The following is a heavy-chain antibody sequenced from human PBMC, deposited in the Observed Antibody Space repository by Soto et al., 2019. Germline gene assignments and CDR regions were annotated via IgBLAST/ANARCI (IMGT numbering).Heavy chain of an antibody. CDR2: IYYSGST. CDR1: GGSISSYY. D-gene: IGHD6-13*01. Sequence: SETLSLTCTVSGGSISSYYWSWIRQPPGKGLEWIGYIYYSGSTNYNPSLKSRVTISVDTSKNQFSLKLSSVTAADTAVYYCARRVAAAGDYYYGMDVWGQGTTVTVSS. J-gene: IGHJ6*02. V-gene: IGHV4-59*08. CDR3: ARRVAAAGDYYYGMDV.